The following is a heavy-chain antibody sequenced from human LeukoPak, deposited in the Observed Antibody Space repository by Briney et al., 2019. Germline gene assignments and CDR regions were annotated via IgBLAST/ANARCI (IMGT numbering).Heavy chain of an antibody. V-gene: IGHV1-46*01. J-gene: IGHJ4*02. CDR3: ASYCSSTSCCKKGFDY. CDR2: INPSGGST. D-gene: IGHD2-2*01. Sequence: APVKVSCKASGYTFTSYYMHWVRQAPGQGLEWMGIINPSGGSTSYAQKFQGRVTMTRDTSTSTVYMELSSLRSEDTAVYYCASYCSSTSCCKKGFDYWGQGTLVTVSS. CDR1: GYTFTSYY.